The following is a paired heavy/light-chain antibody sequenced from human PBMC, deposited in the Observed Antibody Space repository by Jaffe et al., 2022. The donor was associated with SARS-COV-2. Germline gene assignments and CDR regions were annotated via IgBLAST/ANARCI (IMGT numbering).Heavy chain of an antibody. CDR2: INTDGSSI. CDR1: GFTFSRHW. CDR3: VRDDWGTSSAWFGELETNWFDP. J-gene: IGHJ5*02. Sequence: EVQLVESGGGLARPGGSMRLSCAASGFTFSRHWMHWVRQAPGKGLMWVSRINTDGSSIMYADSVKGRFTISRDNANNTLYLEMNSLRAEDTAVYYCVRDDWGTSSAWFGELETNWFDPWGQGTLVTVSS. D-gene: IGHD3-10*01. V-gene: IGHV3-74*03.
Light chain of an antibody. CDR2: AAS. Sequence: DIQMTQSPSSLSASVGDRVAITCRASQGINSFLNWYQQKPGKAPKLLIYAASNLQSGVPSRFSGSGSETHFTLTITSLQPEDFATYYCHQSFIAPPTFGGGTKVEIK. CDR1: QGINSF. V-gene: IGKV1-39*01. CDR3: HQSFIAPPT. J-gene: IGKJ4*01.